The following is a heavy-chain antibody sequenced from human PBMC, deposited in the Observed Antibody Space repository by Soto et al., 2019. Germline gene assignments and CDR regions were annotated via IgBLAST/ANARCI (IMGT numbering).Heavy chain of an antibody. Sequence: ASVKVSCKASGYTFTGYYMHWVRQAPGQGLEWMGWINPNSGGTNYAQKFQGWVTMTRDTSISTAYMELSRLRSDDTAVYYCARGPYGDYPQNWFDPWGQGTMVTVSS. J-gene: IGHJ5*02. D-gene: IGHD4-17*01. CDR1: GYTFTGYY. CDR3: ARGPYGDYPQNWFDP. CDR2: INPNSGGT. V-gene: IGHV1-2*04.